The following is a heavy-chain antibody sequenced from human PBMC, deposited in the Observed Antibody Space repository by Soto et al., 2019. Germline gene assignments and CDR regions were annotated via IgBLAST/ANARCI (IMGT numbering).Heavy chain of an antibody. Sequence: SETLSLTCTVSGGSISSYYWSWIRQPPGKGLEWIGYIYYSGSTNYNPSLKSRVTISVDTSKNQFSLKLSSVTAADTAVYYCARHNPFGRPNRFDYWGPGTLVTVSS. CDR1: GGSISSYY. D-gene: IGHD3-10*01. CDR3: ARHNPFGRPNRFDY. V-gene: IGHV4-59*08. CDR2: IYYSGST. J-gene: IGHJ4*02.